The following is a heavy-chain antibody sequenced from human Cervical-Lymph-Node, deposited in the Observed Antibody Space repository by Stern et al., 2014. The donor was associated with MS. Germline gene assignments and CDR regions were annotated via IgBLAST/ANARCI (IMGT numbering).Heavy chain of an antibody. CDR2: IKTDGPST. J-gene: IGHJ4*02. Sequence: EVHLVESGGALVQPGGSLRLSCAASGFTFSRCYMPWVRQLPGERPVWVSRIKTDGPSTRYTSSVQGRFTISRDNAKNILYLQMNSLRAEDTAVYYCARGSDHAEEDVFDYWGQGTLVTVSS. CDR3: ARGSDHAEEDVFDY. V-gene: IGHV3-74*02. D-gene: IGHD3-10*01. CDR1: GFTFSRCY.